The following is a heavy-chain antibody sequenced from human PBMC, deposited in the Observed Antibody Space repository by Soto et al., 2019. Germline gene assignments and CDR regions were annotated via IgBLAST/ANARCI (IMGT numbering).Heavy chain of an antibody. V-gene: IGHV1-18*01. J-gene: IGHJ6*04. Sequence: ASVKVSCKASGYTSTSYGISWVRQAPGQGLEWMGWISAYNGNTNYAQKLQGRVTMTKDTSTSTEYMELRSLRSDDTAVYYCARDSSSSDSYYYYGMDVWGKGTTVTVSS. D-gene: IGHD6-6*01. CDR2: ISAYNGNT. CDR1: GYTSTSYG. CDR3: ARDSSSSDSYYYYGMDV.